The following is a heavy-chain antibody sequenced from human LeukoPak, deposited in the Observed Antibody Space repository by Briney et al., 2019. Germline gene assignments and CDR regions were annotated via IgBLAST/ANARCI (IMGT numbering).Heavy chain of an antibody. CDR2: INHSGST. J-gene: IGHJ4*02. CDR1: GGSFSGYY. D-gene: IGHD3-3*01. CDR3: ARVSFWSAKGRPFDY. V-gene: IGHV4-34*01. Sequence: SETLSLTCAVYGGSFSGYYWSWIRQPPGKGLEWIGEINHSGSTNYNPSPKSRVTISVDTSKNQFSLKLSSVTAADTAVYYCARVSFWSAKGRPFDYWGQGTLVTVSS.